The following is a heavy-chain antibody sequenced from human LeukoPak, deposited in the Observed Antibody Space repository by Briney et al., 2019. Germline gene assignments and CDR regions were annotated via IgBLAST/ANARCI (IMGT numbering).Heavy chain of an antibody. D-gene: IGHD2-15*01. CDR2: INSDGSIT. CDR1: GFTFSSYA. Sequence: GGSLRLSCAASGFTFSSYAMSWVRQAPGKGLVWVSRINSDGSITNYADSVKGRFTISRDNAKNTLYLQMSSLRAEDTAVYYCARASLGQYCSGGSCYSFDYWGQGILVTVSS. CDR3: ARASLGQYCSGGSCYSFDY. J-gene: IGHJ4*02. V-gene: IGHV3-74*01.